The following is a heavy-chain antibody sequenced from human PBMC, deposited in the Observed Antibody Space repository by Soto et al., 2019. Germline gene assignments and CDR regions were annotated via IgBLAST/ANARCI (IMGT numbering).Heavy chain of an antibody. V-gene: IGHV1-58*01. CDR1: GFSFTSSA. D-gene: IGHD2-21*01. CDR2: IVVGSGNT. Sequence: ASVKVSCKASGFSFTSSAVQWVRQARGQRLEWIGWIVVGSGNTNYAQKFQERVTITRDMSTSTAYMELSSLRSEDTAVYYCAADHPGDYFDSWGQGTLVTVSS. CDR3: AADHPGDYFDS. J-gene: IGHJ4*02.